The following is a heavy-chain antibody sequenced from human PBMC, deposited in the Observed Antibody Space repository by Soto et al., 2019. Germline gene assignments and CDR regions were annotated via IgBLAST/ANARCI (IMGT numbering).Heavy chain of an antibody. CDR2: IIPMYGTV. CDR1: VSFGCRS. CDR3: ARDLGACSGGSCRCNRFAP. D-gene: IGHD2-15*01. Sequence: VSFGCRSLWSPCHSTEQGHQWMGGIIPMYGTVNYAQKFQGRVTITADTSTSTAYMELSSLRAEDTAVYYCARDLGACSGGSCRCNRFAPWRHRTLVTVSS. V-gene: IGHV1-69*06. J-gene: IGHJ5*02.